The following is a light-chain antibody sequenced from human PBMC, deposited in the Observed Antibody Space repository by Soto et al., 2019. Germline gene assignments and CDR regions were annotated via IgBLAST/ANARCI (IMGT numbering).Light chain of an antibody. CDR1: QNVSSY. CDR3: QQRF. CDR2: DAS. Sequence: EVVLTQSPGTLSLSPGERATLSCRASQNVSSYVAWYQQKPGQSPRLLIYDASKRATGIPARFSSSGSGADFTLTISSLEPEDFAFYYCQQRFFGPGTKVDLK. J-gene: IGKJ3*01. V-gene: IGKV3-11*01.